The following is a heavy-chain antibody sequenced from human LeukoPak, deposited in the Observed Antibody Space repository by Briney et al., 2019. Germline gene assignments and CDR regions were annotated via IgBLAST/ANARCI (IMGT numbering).Heavy chain of an antibody. V-gene: IGHV3-30-3*01. D-gene: IGHD6-13*01. CDR1: GFTFSSYA. J-gene: IGHJ6*02. Sequence: PGGSLRLSCAASGFTFSSYAMHWVRQAPGKGLEWVAVISYDGSNKYYADSVKGRLTISRDNSKNTLYLQMNSLRAEDTAVYYCAREAAADFYYYYGMDVWGQGTTVTVSS. CDR2: ISYDGSNK. CDR3: AREAAADFYYYYGMDV.